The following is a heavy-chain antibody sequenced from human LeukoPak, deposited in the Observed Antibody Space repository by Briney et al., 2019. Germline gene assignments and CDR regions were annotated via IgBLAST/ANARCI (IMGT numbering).Heavy chain of an antibody. CDR2: ISRTGSHT. J-gene: IGHJ4*02. Sequence: PGGSLRLSCSASGFKFSDYYMSWIRHPPGKGLEWLSYISRTGSHTPYADSVKGRFTVSRDNAKNSLSLELNSLRVDDTAIYYCARVGSTAEAGTPDYWGKGTLVTVSS. CDR3: ARVGSTAEAGTPDY. D-gene: IGHD6-13*01. V-gene: IGHV3-11*06. CDR1: GFKFSDYY.